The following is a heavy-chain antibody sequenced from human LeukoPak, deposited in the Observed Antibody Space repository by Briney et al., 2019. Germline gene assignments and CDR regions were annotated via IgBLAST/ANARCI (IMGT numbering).Heavy chain of an antibody. Sequence: SETLSLTCSVSGGSISSYYWNWIRQPPGKGLEWIGYIYYSGTTNYNPSLKSRVTISVDTSKNQFSLKLSSVTAADTAVYYCASTYCSGGSCNTPRFDYWGQGTLVTVSS. D-gene: IGHD2-15*01. CDR2: IYYSGTT. V-gene: IGHV4-59*01. CDR3: ASTYCSGGSCNTPRFDY. CDR1: GGSISSYY. J-gene: IGHJ4*02.